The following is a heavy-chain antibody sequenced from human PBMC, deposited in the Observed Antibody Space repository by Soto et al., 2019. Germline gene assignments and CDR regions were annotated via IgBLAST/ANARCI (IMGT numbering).Heavy chain of an antibody. CDR3: KDYFDY. J-gene: IGHJ4*02. CDR2: LFGNGGGI. V-gene: IGHV3-23*01. CDR1: GFTFRTYA. D-gene: IGHD4-17*01. Sequence: GGSLRLSCAASGFTFRTYAMSWVRQAPGKGLEWVSGLFGNGGGISYADSVKNQFSLQLNSVTPEDTAVYYCARTFAPKNAVTKDYFDYWGQGTLVTVSS.